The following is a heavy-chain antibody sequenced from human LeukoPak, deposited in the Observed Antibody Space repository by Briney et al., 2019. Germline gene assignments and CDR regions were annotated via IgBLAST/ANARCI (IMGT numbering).Heavy chain of an antibody. CDR1: GFTFSSYA. V-gene: IGHV3-23*01. CDR2: ISETGGTT. Sequence: GRSLRLSCEGSGFTFSSYAMSWVRQAPRKGVEWVSAISETGGTTNDADSVKGRFTISRDNSRSTLYLQMNSLRAEDTAVYYCAKDTSIGRYCTNGICSPFDYWGQGTLVTVSS. J-gene: IGHJ4*02. CDR3: AKDTSIGRYCTNGICSPFDY. D-gene: IGHD2-8*01.